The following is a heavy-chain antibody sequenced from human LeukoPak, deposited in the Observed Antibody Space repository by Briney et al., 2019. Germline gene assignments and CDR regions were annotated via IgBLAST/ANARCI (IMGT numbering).Heavy chain of an antibody. J-gene: IGHJ4*02. CDR2: IYPGDSDT. CDR3: AAYDENAYYHY. V-gene: IGHV5-51*01. CDR1: GYSFTTYW. D-gene: IGHD3-22*01. Sequence: GESLKISCKSSGYSFTTYWIGWVRQMPGKGLEWMGIIYPGDSDTKYSPSFQGQVTISVDKSINTAYLQWISLKASDTAMYYCAAYDENAYYHYWGQGTLVTVSS.